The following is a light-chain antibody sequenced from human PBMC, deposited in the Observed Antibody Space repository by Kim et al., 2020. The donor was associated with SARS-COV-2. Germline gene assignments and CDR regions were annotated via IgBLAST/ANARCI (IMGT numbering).Light chain of an antibody. CDR2: DAS. CDR3: QQRSTWPIT. V-gene: IGKV3-11*01. Sequence: EIVLTQSPATLSLSPGERATVSCRASQSVSSYLAWYQQKPGQAPRLLIYDASNRATGIPARFSGSGSGTDFTLTISSLEPEDFAVYYCQQRSTWPITFGPGTRMEIK. J-gene: IGKJ5*01. CDR1: QSVSSY.